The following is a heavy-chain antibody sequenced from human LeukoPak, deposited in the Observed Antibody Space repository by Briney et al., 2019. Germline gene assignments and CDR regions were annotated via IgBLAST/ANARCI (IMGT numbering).Heavy chain of an antibody. J-gene: IGHJ6*02. V-gene: IGHV4-59*01. D-gene: IGHD5-24*01. CDR3: ARRADGLMDV. CDR2: IYYSGST. CDR1: GGSISSYY. Sequence: SETLSLTCTVSGGSISSYYWSWIRQPPGKGLEWIGYIYYSGSTNYNPSLKSRVTISVDTSKNQFSLKLSSVTAADTAVYYCARRADGLMDVWGQGTTVTVSS.